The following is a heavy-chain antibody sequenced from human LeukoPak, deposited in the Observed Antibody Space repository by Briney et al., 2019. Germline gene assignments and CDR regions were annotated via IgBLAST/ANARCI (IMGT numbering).Heavy chain of an antibody. D-gene: IGHD1-1*01. CDR1: GFTFNTYA. Sequence: GGSLRLSCVTSGFTFNTYAMTWVRQAPGKGLEWVSVIRGSGDATNYADSVKGRFTISRDNSKNTLFLQMNRLRADDTAVYYCTRDYKADCWGQGTLVTVSS. V-gene: IGHV3-23*01. CDR3: TRDYKADC. J-gene: IGHJ4*02. CDR2: IRGSGDAT.